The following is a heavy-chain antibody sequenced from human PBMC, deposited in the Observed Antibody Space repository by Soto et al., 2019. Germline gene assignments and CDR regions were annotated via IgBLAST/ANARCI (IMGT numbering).Heavy chain of an antibody. CDR2: ISYDGSNA. V-gene: IGHV3-30*18. CDR3: VKGEQWLVRGGYFDY. Sequence: QVQLVESGGGVVQPGRSLRLSCAASGFTFSDYGMHWVRQAPGKGLEWVAVISYDGSNAYYADSVKGQFTISRDNSMNTLYLQMSSLRTEDTAVYYCVKGEQWLVRGGYFDYWGQGTLVTVTS. CDR1: GFTFSDYG. J-gene: IGHJ4*02. D-gene: IGHD6-19*01.